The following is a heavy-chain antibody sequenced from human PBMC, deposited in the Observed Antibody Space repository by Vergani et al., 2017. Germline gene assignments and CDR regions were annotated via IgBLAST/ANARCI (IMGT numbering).Heavy chain of an antibody. CDR2: IYHSGST. V-gene: IGHV4-31*03. Sequence: QVQLQESGPGLVKPSQTLSLTCTVSGGSISSGGYYWSWIRQHPGKGLEWIGEIYHSGSTNYNPSLKSRVTISVDKSKNQFSLKLSSVTAADTAVYYCASYTSTAISYFDLWGRGTLVTVSS. CDR3: ASYTSTAISYFDL. CDR1: GGSISSGGYY. J-gene: IGHJ2*01. D-gene: IGHD3-16*01.